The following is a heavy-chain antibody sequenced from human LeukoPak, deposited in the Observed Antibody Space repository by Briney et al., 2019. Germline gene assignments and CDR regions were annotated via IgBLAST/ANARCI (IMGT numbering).Heavy chain of an antibody. Sequence: PGRSLRLSCEASGFTFSTYGMHWVRQAPGKGLEWVAVIRYDGSNKYYEDSVKGRFTISRDSSKNTLYLQMNSLRAEDTAVYYCARVSYGSGKIHNWFEPWGQGTLVTVSS. V-gene: IGHV3-33*01. CDR2: IRYDGSNK. CDR3: ARVSYGSGKIHNWFEP. J-gene: IGHJ5*02. CDR1: GFTFSTYG. D-gene: IGHD3-10*01.